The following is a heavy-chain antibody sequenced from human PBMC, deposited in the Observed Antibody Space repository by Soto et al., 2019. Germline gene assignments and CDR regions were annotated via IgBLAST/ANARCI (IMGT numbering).Heavy chain of an antibody. CDR1: GGSFSSYA. V-gene: IGHV1-69*13. CDR2: IIPIFGTA. D-gene: IGHD2-8*01. J-gene: IGHJ4*02. Sequence: SVKVSCKASGGSFSSYAISWVRQAPGQGLEWMGGIIPIFGTANYAQKFQGRVTITADESTSTAYMELSSLRSEDTAVYYCAGGRSASQVLGFDYWGQGTLVTVSS. CDR3: AGGRSASQVLGFDY.